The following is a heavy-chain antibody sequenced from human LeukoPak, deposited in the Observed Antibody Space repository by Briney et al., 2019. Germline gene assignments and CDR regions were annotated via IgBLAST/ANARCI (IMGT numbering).Heavy chain of an antibody. J-gene: IGHJ6*02. V-gene: IGHV3-23*01. D-gene: IGHD2-15*01. CDR1: GFTFSSYA. CDR2: ISGSGGST. CDR3: AKDGSGGVFGMDV. Sequence: PGGSLRLSCAASGFTFSSYAMSGVRQAPGKGLEWVSAISGSGGSTYYADSVKGRFTISRDNSKNTLYLQMNSLRAEDTAVYYCAKDGSGGVFGMDVWGQGTTVTVSS.